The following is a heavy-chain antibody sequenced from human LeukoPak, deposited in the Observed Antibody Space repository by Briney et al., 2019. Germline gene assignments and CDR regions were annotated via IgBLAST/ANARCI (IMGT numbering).Heavy chain of an antibody. CDR3: AKDRGAAAGGFDY. CDR1: GFTFSSYA. CDR2: VSGSGFNT. J-gene: IGHJ4*02. D-gene: IGHD6-13*01. V-gene: IGHV3-23*01. Sequence: GGSLRLSCAASGFTFSSYAMSWVRQAPGKGLEWVSAVSGSGFNTYYTDSVKGRFTISRDNSKNTLFLQMNSLRAEDTAVYYCAKDRGAAAGGFDYWGQGTLVTVSS.